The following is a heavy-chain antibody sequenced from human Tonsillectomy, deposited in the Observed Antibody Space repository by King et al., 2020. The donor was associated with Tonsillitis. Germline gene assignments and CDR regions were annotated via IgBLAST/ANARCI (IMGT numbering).Heavy chain of an antibody. CDR3: TSVIDY. J-gene: IGHJ4*02. Sequence: VQLVESGGDVVQPGRSLRLSCAASEFTFSSFAMHWVRQAPGKGLEWVAGIPYDGSNKYYADSVKGRFTISRDNSKNKLYLQMNSLRAEDTAVYYCTSVIDYWGQGTLVTVSS. CDR2: IPYDGSNK. V-gene: IGHV3-30*04. CDR1: EFTFSSFA.